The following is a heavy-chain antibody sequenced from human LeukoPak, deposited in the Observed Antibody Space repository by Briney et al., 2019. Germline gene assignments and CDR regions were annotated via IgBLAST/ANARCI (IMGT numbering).Heavy chain of an antibody. CDR3: ARPRGSVTYYFDY. V-gene: IGHV5-51*01. Sequence: GESLKISCKGSGYSFTSYWIGWVRQMPGKGLEWMGIIYPGDSDTRYSPSFQGQVTISADKSISTAYLQWSNLKASDTAMYYCARPRGSVTYYFDYWGQGTLVTVSS. J-gene: IGHJ4*02. CDR2: IYPGDSDT. CDR1: GYSFTSYW. D-gene: IGHD5/OR15-5a*01.